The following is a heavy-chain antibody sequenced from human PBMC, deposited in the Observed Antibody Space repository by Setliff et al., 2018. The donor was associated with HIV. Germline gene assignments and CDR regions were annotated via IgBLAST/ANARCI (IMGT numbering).Heavy chain of an antibody. CDR3: ARGPATSGLGYYMDI. J-gene: IGHJ6*03. D-gene: IGHD5-12*01. CDR2: VYYSGDT. V-gene: IGHV4-59*11. CDR1: RGSINSHY. Sequence: SETLSLPCTVSRGSINSHYWTWIRQPPGMGLEWIGFVYYSGDTNYNPSLKSRVPISLDTSKSQFSLKLTSSSAADTAVYYCARGPATSGLGYYMDIWGKGTTVTVSS.